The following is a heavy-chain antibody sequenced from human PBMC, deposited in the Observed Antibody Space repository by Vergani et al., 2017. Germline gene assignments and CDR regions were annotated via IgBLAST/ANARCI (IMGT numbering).Heavy chain of an antibody. D-gene: IGHD3-3*01. CDR2: ISGSGGST. Sequence: EVQLLESGGGLVQRGGSLRLPCAASGFTFSSYAMSWVRQAPGKGLEGVSTISGSGGSTFYADSAKGRFTISRDNSKNTLYLQMSRLRAEDTAVYYCAKEMTIFGVITTGFDYWGQGTLVTVSS. J-gene: IGHJ4*02. V-gene: IGHV3-23*01. CDR3: AKEMTIFGVITTGFDY. CDR1: GFTFSSYA.